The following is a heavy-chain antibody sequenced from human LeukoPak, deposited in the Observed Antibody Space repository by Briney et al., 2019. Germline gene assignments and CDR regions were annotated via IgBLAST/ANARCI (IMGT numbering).Heavy chain of an antibody. D-gene: IGHD3-10*01. CDR1: GGSISSYY. J-gene: IGHJ4*02. CDR2: IHGSGNT. V-gene: IGHV4-59*12. CDR3: ARAFPNGSGSYHRDY. Sequence: SETLSLTCTVSGGSISSYYWSWIRQPPGKGLEWIGYIHGSGNTSYNPSLKSRVTISVDTSKNQFSLKLSSVTAADTAVYYCARAFPNGSGSYHRDYWGQGTLVTVSS.